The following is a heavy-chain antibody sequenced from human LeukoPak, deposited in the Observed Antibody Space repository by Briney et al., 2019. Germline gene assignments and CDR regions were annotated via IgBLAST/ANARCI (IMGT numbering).Heavy chain of an antibody. J-gene: IGHJ6*03. Sequence: SETLSLTCAVYGGSFSGYYWSWIRQPPGKGLEWIGEINHSGSTNYNPSLKSRVTISVDTSKNQFSLKLSSVTAADTAVYYCAREVMDIVVVPAATDVYYYYYMDVWGKGTTVTISS. CDR2: INHSGST. CDR3: AREVMDIVVVPAATDVYYYYYMDV. V-gene: IGHV4-34*01. CDR1: GGSFSGYY. D-gene: IGHD2-2*03.